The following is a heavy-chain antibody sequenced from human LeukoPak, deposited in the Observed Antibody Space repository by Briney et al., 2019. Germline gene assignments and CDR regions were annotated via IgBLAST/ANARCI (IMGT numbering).Heavy chain of an antibody. V-gene: IGHV4-4*07. D-gene: IGHD4-23*01. CDR1: GGSISSYY. CDR2: IYTSGST. J-gene: IGHJ5*02. Sequence: SETLSLTCTVSGGSISSYYWSWIRQPAGKGLEWIGRIYTSGSTNYNPSLKSRVTMSVDMSKNQFSLKLSSVTAADTAVYYCARYTVTLDWFDPWGQGTLVTVSS. CDR3: ARYTVTLDWFDP.